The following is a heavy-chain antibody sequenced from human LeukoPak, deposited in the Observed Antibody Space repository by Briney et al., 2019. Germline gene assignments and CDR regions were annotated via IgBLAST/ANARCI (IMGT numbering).Heavy chain of an antibody. V-gene: IGHV3-21*01. CDR1: GFTFSSYS. CDR3: AREEEYYYDSSGYYGQGLSDY. D-gene: IGHD3-22*01. J-gene: IGHJ4*02. Sequence: GGSLRLSCAASGFTFSSYSMNWVRQAPGKGLEWVSSISSSSNYIYYADSVKGRFTISRDNAKNSLYLQMNSLRAEDTAVYYCAREEEYYYDSSGYYGQGLSDYWGQGTLVTVSS. CDR2: ISSSSNYI.